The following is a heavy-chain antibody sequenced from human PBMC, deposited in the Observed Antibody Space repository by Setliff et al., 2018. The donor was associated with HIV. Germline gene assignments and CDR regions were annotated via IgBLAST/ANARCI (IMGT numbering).Heavy chain of an antibody. CDR1: GYSFTSYG. Sequence: ASVKVSCKASGYSFTSYGVGWVRQAPGQGLEWMAWISPYNDNTDYAQSFQDRVAMTTETATSTAYMEMRSLRSDDTAVYFCARVPYRRAWFSGGHDAFDIWGQGTMVTVSS. V-gene: IGHV1-18*01. J-gene: IGHJ3*02. CDR3: ARVPYRRAWFSGGHDAFDI. D-gene: IGHD6-19*01. CDR2: ISPYNDNT.